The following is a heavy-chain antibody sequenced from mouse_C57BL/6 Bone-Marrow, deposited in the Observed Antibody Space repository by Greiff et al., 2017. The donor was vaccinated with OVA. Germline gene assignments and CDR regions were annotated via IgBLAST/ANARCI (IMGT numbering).Heavy chain of an antibody. V-gene: IGHV1-69*01. CDR2: IDPSDSYT. D-gene: IGHD2-4*01. CDR1: GYTFTSYW. J-gene: IGHJ4*01. Sequence: QVQLKQPGAELVMPGASVKLSCKASGYTFTSYWMHWVKQRPGQGLEWIGEIDPSDSYTNYNQKFKGKSTLTVDKSSSTAYMQLSSLTSEDSAVYYCARPLYDYDGHYYAMDYWGQGTSVTVSS. CDR3: ARPLYDYDGHYYAMDY.